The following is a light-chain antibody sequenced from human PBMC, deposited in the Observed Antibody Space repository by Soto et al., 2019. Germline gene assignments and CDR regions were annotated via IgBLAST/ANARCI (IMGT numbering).Light chain of an antibody. J-gene: IGLJ2*01. CDR1: SSNIGNKY. Sequence: QSVLTQPPSESGTPGPRVTISWSGTSSNIGNKYVYWYQQFPGTAPKLLMYRHNQRPSGVPDRFSGSKSGTSASLDISGLRSEDEADYCCAVWDAGLGGPAFGGGTKLTV. V-gene: IGLV1-47*01. CDR3: AVWDAGLGGPA. CDR2: RHN.